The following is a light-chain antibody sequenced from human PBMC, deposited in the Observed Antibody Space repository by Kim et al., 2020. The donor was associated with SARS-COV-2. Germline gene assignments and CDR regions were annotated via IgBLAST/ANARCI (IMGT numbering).Light chain of an antibody. V-gene: IGLV3-19*01. Sequence: SSELTQDPAVSVALGQTVRITCQGDSLRSYYASWYQQKPGQAPIVVIYGKNNRPLGIPDRFPGSSPGNTASLTIPGTQAGDEADYYCNSRDSNDNVVFGG. CDR3: NSRDSNDNVV. J-gene: IGLJ2*01. CDR1: SLRSYY. CDR2: GKN.